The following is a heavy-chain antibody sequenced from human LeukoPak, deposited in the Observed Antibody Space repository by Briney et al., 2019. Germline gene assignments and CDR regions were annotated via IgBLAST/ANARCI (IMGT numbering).Heavy chain of an antibody. V-gene: IGHV4-4*02. CDR1: GGSITQTNY. D-gene: IGHD3-16*02. CDR2: VNLQGGT. Sequence: SETLSLTCDVSGGSITQTNYWTWVRPPPGEGLWWIGEVNLQGGTNYNPSLLRRVAISVDTSANHVSLPMTSVTAADTAVYYCARGGGSYRPLDYSGQGTLVTVSS. CDR3: ARGGGSYRPLDY. J-gene: IGHJ4*02.